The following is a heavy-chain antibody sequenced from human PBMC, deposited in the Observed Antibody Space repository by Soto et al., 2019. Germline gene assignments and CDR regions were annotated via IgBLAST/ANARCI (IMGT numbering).Heavy chain of an antibody. D-gene: IGHD3-16*02. CDR1: GGSFSGYY. J-gene: IGHJ6*02. Sequence: QVQLQQWGAGLFKPSETLSPPCAVYGGSFSGYYWSWIRQPPGKGLEWIGEINHSGSTNYNPSLKSRVTISVDTSKNQFSLKLSSVTAADTAVYYCARRVIVRVPYYGMDVWGQGTTVTVSS. CDR3: ARRVIVRVPYYGMDV. V-gene: IGHV4-34*01. CDR2: INHSGST.